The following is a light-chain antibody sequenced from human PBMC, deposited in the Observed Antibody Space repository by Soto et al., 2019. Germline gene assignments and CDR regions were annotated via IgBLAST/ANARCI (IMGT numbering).Light chain of an antibody. J-gene: IGLJ3*02. CDR1: SGDVGHYNY. CDR3: TSYTTSRIWV. CDR2: EVS. V-gene: IGLV2-14*01. Sequence: QSALTQPASVSGSPGQSITISCTGSSGDVGHYNYVSWYQQHPGKAPKLMIYEVSNRPSGVSNRFSGSKSGNTASLIISGLQAEDEADYYCTSYTTSRIWVFGGGTKQNVL.